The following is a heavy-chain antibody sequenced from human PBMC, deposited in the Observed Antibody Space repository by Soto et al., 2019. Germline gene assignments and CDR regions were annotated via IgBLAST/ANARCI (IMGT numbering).Heavy chain of an antibody. J-gene: IGHJ3*02. CDR3: AKARGYSGYRSDAFDI. Sequence: GGSLRLSCAASGFTFDDYAMHWVRQAPGKGLEWVSGISWNSGSIGYADSVKGRFTISRDNAKNSLYLQMNSLRAEDTALYYCAKARGYSGYRSDAFDIWGQGTMVTVSS. V-gene: IGHV3-9*01. CDR2: ISWNSGSI. CDR1: GFTFDDYA. D-gene: IGHD5-12*01.